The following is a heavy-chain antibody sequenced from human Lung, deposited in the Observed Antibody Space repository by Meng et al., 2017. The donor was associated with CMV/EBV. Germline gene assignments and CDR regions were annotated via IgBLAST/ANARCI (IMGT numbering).Heavy chain of an antibody. CDR2: IIPYSGAT. Sequence: ASVKVSCKTSGYTFAGYYMNWVRQAPGQGLEWIGWIIPYSGATEYAQKFRGRVTMTRDTSTSTAYMELTSLTSDDSAVYFCAREGSVHLTTFEFWGQRTLVTVSS. CDR3: AREGSVHLTTFEF. J-gene: IGHJ4*02. CDR1: GYTFAGYY. V-gene: IGHV1-2*02. D-gene: IGHD1-1*01.